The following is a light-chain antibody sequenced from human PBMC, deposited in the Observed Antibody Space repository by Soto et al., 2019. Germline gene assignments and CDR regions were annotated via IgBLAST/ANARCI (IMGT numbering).Light chain of an antibody. J-gene: IGLJ2*01. V-gene: IGLV7-46*01. CDR3: LLSQSGAVV. Sequence: QAVVTQEPSLTGSPGGTVTLTCGSSTGAVTSGHCPNWFQQRPGQAPRTLIYDTNNKHSWTPARFSGSLLGGKAALTLSGAQPEDEADYYCLLSQSGAVVFGGGTKLTVL. CDR1: TGAVTSGHC. CDR2: DTN.